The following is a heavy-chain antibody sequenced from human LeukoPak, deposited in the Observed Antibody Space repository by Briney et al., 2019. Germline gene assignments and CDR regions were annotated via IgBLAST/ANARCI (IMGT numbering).Heavy chain of an antibody. CDR1: GGTFSSYA. CDR3: AAIFGVVIRYYYGMDV. CDR2: IIPIFGTA. D-gene: IGHD3-3*01. J-gene: IGHJ6*02. Sequence: GASVKVSCKASGGTFSSYAISWVRQAPGQGLEWMGGIIPIFGTANYAQKFQGRVTITADESTSTAYMELSSLRSEDTAVYYCAAIFGVVIRYYYGMDVWGQGTTVTVSS. V-gene: IGHV1-69*13.